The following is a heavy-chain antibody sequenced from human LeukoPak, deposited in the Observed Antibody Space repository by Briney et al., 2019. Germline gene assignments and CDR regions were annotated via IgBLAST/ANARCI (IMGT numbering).Heavy chain of an antibody. J-gene: IGHJ4*02. CDR3: AEPTGTQYSSSAPGGY. V-gene: IGHV3-30*02. CDR2: IRYDGSNK. CDR1: GFTLSSYG. D-gene: IGHD6-6*01. Sequence: PVGSLRLSCAASGFTLSSYGMDWVRQAPGKGLEWVAFIRYDGSNKYYADSVKGRFTISRDNSKNTLYLQMNSLRAEDTAVYYCAEPTGTQYSSSAPGGYWGQGTLVTVSS.